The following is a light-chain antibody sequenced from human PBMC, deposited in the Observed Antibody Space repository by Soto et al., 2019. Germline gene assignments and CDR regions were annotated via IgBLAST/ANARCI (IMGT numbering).Light chain of an antibody. J-gene: IGKJ3*01. CDR3: QQYGRSPPRVLFT. V-gene: IGKV3-20*01. CDR1: QSVSSSY. Sequence: EIVLTQSPGTLSLSPGERATLSCRASQSVSSSYLAWYQQKPGQAPRLLIYGASSRATGIPDRFSGSGSGTDFTLTISRLEPEDFAVYYCQQYGRSPPRVLFTFRPGTKVPIK. CDR2: GAS.